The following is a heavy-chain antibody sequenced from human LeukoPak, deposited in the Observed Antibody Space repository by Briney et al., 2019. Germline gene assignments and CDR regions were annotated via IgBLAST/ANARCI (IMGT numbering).Heavy chain of an antibody. CDR3: ARASQYSSSWLYYYYYGMDV. D-gene: IGHD6-13*01. CDR2: ISGDGGST. CDR1: GFTFDDYA. V-gene: IGHV3-43*02. Sequence: HSGGSLRLSCAASGFTFDDYAMHWVRQAPGKGLEWASLISGDGGSTYYADSVKGRFTISRDNSKNSLYLQMNSLRTEDTALYYCARASQYSSSWLYYYYYGMDVWGQGTTVNVSS. J-gene: IGHJ6*02.